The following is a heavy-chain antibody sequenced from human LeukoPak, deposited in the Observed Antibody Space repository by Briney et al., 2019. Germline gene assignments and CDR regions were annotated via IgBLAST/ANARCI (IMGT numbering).Heavy chain of an antibody. CDR3: AKRGVVIRGILVIGYHQEAYHYDF. CDR2: ISERGGST. D-gene: IGHD3-10*01. Sequence: PPGGSLRLSCVVSGISLSNYAMTWVRQAPGKGLEWVSYISERGGSTTYADSVKGRFTISRDTSLNTLYLQMNNPRGEDTAVYFCAKRGVVIRGILVIGYHQEAYHYDFWGQGVLVTVSS. CDR1: GISLSNYA. J-gene: IGHJ4*02. V-gene: IGHV3-23*01.